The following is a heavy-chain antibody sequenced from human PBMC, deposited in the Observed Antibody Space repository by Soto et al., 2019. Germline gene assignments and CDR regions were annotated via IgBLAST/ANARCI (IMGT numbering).Heavy chain of an antibody. CDR3: AKATQRGDYGDYFDY. J-gene: IGHJ4*02. D-gene: IGHD3-16*01. CDR2: ISGSGGST. Sequence: GGSLRLSCAASGFTFSSYAMSWVRQAPGKGLEWVSAISGSGGSTYYADSVKGRFTISRDNSKNTLYLQMNSLRAEDTVVYYCAKATQRGDYGDYFDYWGQGTLVTVSS. V-gene: IGHV3-23*01. CDR1: GFTFSSYA.